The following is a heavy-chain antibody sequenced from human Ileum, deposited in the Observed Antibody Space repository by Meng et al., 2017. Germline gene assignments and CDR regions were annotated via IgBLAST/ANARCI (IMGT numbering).Heavy chain of an antibody. J-gene: IGHJ4*02. CDR1: GGSISSSIW. CDR2: IHHSGTT. V-gene: IGHV4-4*02. CDR3: ARGVVSGSHYNTY. D-gene: IGHD3-10*01. Sequence: QLQLQESGPGLVKPSGTLSLTCAVSGGSISSSIWWNWVRQPPEKGLEWIGEIHHSGTTNYSPSLKSRLTISVDKSKNQFSLKLQSVTAADTAVYFCARGVVSGSHYNTYWGQGILVTVSS.